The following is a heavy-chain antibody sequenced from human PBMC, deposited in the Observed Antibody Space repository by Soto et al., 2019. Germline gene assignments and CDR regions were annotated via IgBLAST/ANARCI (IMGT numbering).Heavy chain of an antibody. CDR2: INAGNGNT. D-gene: IGHD1-26*01. V-gene: IGHV1-3*01. CDR1: GYTFTSYA. J-gene: IGHJ4*02. Sequence: QVQLVQSGAEVKKPGASVKVSCKASGYTFTSYAMHWVRQAPGQRLEWMGWINAGNGNTKYSQKFQGRVTITRDTSASTAYMELSRLRSEDTAVYYCARVVGVGDTTKYYFDYWGQGTLVTVSS. CDR3: ARVVGVGDTTKYYFDY.